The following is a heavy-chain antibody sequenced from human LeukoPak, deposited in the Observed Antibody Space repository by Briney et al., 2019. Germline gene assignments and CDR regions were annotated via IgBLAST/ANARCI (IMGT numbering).Heavy chain of an antibody. CDR1: GGSIGSGGYY. D-gene: IGHD3-10*01. J-gene: IGHJ5*02. CDR2: IYDSGST. Sequence: SETLSLTCTVAGGSIGSGGYYWSWIRQHLGKGLEWIGYIYDSGSTYYNPSLKSRFTISVDTSKNQFSWKLRSVTAAYTAVDYCARMSIAVTMVRGVIIIDNWFDPWGQGTLLPVSS. CDR3: ARMSIAVTMVRGVIIIDNWFDP. V-gene: IGHV4-31*03.